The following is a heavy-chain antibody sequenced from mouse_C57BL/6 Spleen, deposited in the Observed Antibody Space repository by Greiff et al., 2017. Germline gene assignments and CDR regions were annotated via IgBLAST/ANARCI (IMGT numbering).Heavy chain of an antibody. CDR2: ISYSGST. D-gene: IGHD1-1*01. V-gene: IGHV3-8*01. CDR3: ASALYYGNSYWYFDV. Sequence: EVKLEESGPGLAKPSQTLSLTCSVTGYSITSDYWNWIRKFPGNKLEYMGYISYSGSTYYNPSLKSPISITRDTSTNQYYLQLNSVTTEYTATYYCASALYYGNSYWYFDVWGTGTTVTVSS. J-gene: IGHJ1*03. CDR1: GYSITSDY.